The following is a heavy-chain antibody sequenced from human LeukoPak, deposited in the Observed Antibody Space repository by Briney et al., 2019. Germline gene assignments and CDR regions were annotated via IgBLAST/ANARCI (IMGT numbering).Heavy chain of an antibody. V-gene: IGHV4-34*01. CDR2: INHSGST. Sequence: PSETLSLTCAVYGGSFSGYYWSWIRQPPGKGLEWIGEINHSGSTNYNPSLKSRVTISVDTSKNQFSLKLSSVTAADTAVYYCARALASYYDFWSGWPGVYYYYYMDVWGKGTTVTVSS. D-gene: IGHD3-3*01. CDR1: GGSFSGYY. J-gene: IGHJ6*03. CDR3: ARALASYYDFWSGWPGVYYYYYMDV.